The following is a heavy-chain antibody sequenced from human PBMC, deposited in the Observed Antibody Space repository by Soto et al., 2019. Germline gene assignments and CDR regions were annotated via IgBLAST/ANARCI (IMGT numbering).Heavy chain of an antibody. D-gene: IGHD2-2*01. V-gene: IGHV3-30-3*01. CDR3: ARGPSSLTRFEY. CDR1: GFTFSSYA. CDR2: ISYDGSNK. J-gene: IGHJ4*02. Sequence: QVQLVESGGGVVQPGRSLRLSCAASGFTFSSYAMHWVRQAPGKGLEWVAVISYDGSNKYYADSVKGRFTISRDNSKITLYLQMHSLRAEDTAVYYFARGPSSLTRFEYWGQGTLVTVSS.